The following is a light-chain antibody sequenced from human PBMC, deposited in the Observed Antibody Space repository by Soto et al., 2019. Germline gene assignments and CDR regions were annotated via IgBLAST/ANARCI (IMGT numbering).Light chain of an antibody. CDR3: CSCAWV. CDR1: SSDVGSYNL. J-gene: IGLJ2*01. CDR2: EGT. V-gene: IGLV2-23*01. Sequence: QSVLTQPASVSGSPGQSITISCTGTSSDVGSYNLVSWYQQHPGKAPKLMIYEGTKRPSGVSIRFSGSESGNTASLTISGLQAEDEADYHCCSCAWVFGGGTKLTVL.